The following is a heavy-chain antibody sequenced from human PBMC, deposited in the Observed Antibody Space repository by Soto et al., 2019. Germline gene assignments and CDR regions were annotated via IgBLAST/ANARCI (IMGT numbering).Heavy chain of an antibody. J-gene: IGHJ6*02. CDR3: AREKTSYGMDF. V-gene: IGHV1-8*01. CDR2: MNPNSGNT. Sequence: QVQLVQSGAEVKKPGASVKVSCKASGYTFTSYDINWVRQATGPGIEWMGWMNPNSGNTGYAQKFQSRVTMTRNTSIITAYMELSRLISEDTAVYYCAREKTSYGMDFWGQGTTVTVSS. CDR1: GYTFTSYD.